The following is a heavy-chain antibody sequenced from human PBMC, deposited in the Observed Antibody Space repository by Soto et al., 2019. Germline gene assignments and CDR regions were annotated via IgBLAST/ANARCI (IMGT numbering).Heavy chain of an antibody. D-gene: IGHD6-19*01. CDR3: AKEIAVDGTGLDLFDY. Sequence: HVQLQESCPGLVKPSGSLSLTCAVSGGSISSSNSGRWVRQPPCKGLEWIGEIYHRGSTNYNPSLKSRVTRSVDKSKNQFSRKLSSVTAADTAGYYCAKEIAVDGTGLDLFDYWRQGTLVTVSS. J-gene: IGHJ4*02. V-gene: IGHV4-4*02. CDR2: IYHRGST. CDR1: GGSISSSNS.